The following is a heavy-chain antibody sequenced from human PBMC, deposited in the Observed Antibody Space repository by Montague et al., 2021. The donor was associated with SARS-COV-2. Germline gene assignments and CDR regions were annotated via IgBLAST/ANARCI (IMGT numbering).Heavy chain of an antibody. Sequence: SETLSLTCAVYGGSFSNYYWSWIRQPPGKGLEWIGEINHSGSTNYNPSLKSRLSILVDTSKNQFSLNLRSVTAADTAVYYCARDTEVEIRTYSYYKMDVWGLGTTVTVSS. D-gene: IGHD2-21*01. CDR1: GGSFSNYY. V-gene: IGHV4-34*01. CDR3: ARDTEVEIRTYSYYKMDV. J-gene: IGHJ6*02. CDR2: INHSGST.